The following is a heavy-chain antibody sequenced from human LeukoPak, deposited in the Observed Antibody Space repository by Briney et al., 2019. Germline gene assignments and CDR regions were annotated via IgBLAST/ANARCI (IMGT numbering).Heavy chain of an antibody. CDR1: GYTFTSYD. Sequence: ASVKVSCKASGYTFTSYDINWVRQATGQGLEWMGWMNPNSGNTGYAQRFQGRVTMTRNTSISTAYMELNSLRSEDTAMYYCARRRSGSYERWDYWGQGTLVTVSS. CDR3: ARRRSGSYERWDY. D-gene: IGHD3-10*01. J-gene: IGHJ4*02. V-gene: IGHV1-8*02. CDR2: MNPNSGNT.